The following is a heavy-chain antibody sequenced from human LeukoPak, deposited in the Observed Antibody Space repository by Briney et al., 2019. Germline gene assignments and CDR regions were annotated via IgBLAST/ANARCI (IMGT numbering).Heavy chain of an antibody. CDR2: ISGSGGST. CDR1: GFTFSSYA. D-gene: IGHD4-17*01. Sequence: GGSLRLSCAASGFTFSSYAMSWVRQAPGKGLEWVSAISGSGGSTYYADSVKGRFTISRDNSKNTLYLQMNSLRAEDTAVYYCAFYGDYAGARDYWGQGTLVTVSS. J-gene: IGHJ4*02. CDR3: AFYGDYAGARDY. V-gene: IGHV3-23*01.